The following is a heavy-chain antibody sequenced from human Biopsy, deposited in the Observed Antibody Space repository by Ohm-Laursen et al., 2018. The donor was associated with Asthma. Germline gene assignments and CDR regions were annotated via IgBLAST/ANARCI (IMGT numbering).Heavy chain of an antibody. D-gene: IGHD4-23*01. CDR1: GFTVSTND. V-gene: IGHV3-53*01. CDR3: ARAYGGSFFSGSFDI. CDR2: IYSGGGT. J-gene: IGHJ4*02. Sequence: SLRLSCAASGFTVSTNDMSWVRQPPGKGLEWVSVIYSGGGTYYADSVQGRVTISRDNSKNTLSLQMNSLRAEDTAVYYCARAYGGSFFSGSFDIWGQGTRVTVSP.